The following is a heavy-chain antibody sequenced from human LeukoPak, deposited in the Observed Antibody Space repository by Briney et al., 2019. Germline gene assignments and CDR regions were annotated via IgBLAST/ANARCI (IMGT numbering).Heavy chain of an antibody. V-gene: IGHV3-23*01. D-gene: IGHD2-2*01. CDR1: GFTFSSYA. Sequence: GSLRLPCAASGFTFSSYAMSWVRQAPGKGLEWVSAISGSGGSTYYADSVKGRFTISRDNSKNTLYLQMNSLRAEDTAVYYCAKDLGFGYCSSTSCKFATDFDYWGQGTLVTVSS. J-gene: IGHJ4*02. CDR2: ISGSGGST. CDR3: AKDLGFGYCSSTSCKFATDFDY.